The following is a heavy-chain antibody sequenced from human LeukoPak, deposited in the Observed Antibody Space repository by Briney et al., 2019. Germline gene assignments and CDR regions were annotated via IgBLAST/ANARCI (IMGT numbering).Heavy chain of an antibody. V-gene: IGHV4-59*01. J-gene: IGHJ4*02. CDR3: ARGEYEDLVDN. D-gene: IGHD1-26*01. CDR2: LYYSGNT. Sequence: SETLSLTCTVAGGSISDYYWSWIRQSPVRGLEWIGYLYYSGNTNYNPSLKSRLTISRDMAKNQFSLKLSSVTSADTAVYYCARGEYEDLVDNWGQGTLVTVSS. CDR1: GGSISDYY.